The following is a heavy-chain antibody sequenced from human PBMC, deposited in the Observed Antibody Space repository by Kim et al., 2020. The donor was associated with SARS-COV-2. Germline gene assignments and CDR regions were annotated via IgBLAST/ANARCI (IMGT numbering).Heavy chain of an antibody. CDR3: ARLTTVVTPEEEFDY. Sequence: PPCQGQVTISADKSISTAYLQWSSLKASDTAVYYCARLTTVVTPEEEFDYWGQGTLVTVSS. D-gene: IGHD4-17*01. J-gene: IGHJ4*02. V-gene: IGHV5-51*01.